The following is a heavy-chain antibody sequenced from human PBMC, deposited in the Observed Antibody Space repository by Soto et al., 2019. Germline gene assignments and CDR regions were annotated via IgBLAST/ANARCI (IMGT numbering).Heavy chain of an antibody. J-gene: IGHJ4*02. CDR3: ARDVMGHDNYETIGYYFDD. CDR1: GYTFTKFH. V-gene: IGHV1-46*01. Sequence: ASVKVSCKASGYTFTKFHIHWVRQAPGQGLEWMGMIDPSGGVARDAQRFQGRITMTSDTSTSSVYMELRGLTSEDTAVYYCARDVMGHDNYETIGYYFDDWGPGTLVTVSS. D-gene: IGHD3-16*01. CDR2: IDPSGGVA.